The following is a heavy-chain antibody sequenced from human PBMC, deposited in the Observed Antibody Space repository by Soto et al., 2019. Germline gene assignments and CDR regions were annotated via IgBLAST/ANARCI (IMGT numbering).Heavy chain of an antibody. D-gene: IGHD2-15*01. Sequence: GSLRLPCAGSGFTFCDAYMSWIRQAPWNGLEWLSYISPGSRYPAYADSVKGRFTISRGNAKRSLYLQMMSLTAEDTAIYYCVRGGGGGLFDPWGQGTMVTVSS. CDR1: GFTFCDAY. CDR3: VRGGGGGLFDP. J-gene: IGHJ5*02. CDR2: ISPGSRYP. V-gene: IGHV3-11*06.